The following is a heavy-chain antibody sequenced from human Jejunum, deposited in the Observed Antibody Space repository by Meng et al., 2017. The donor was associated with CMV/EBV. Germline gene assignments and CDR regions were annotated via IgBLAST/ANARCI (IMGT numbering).Heavy chain of an antibody. CDR1: GFTFSRYP. V-gene: IGHV3-30-3*01. J-gene: IGHJ4*02. CDR2: ISYDRGNK. D-gene: IGHD2-2*01. Sequence: GFTFSRYPMHWVRQAPGKGLEWVAVISYDRGNKYYADSVKDRFTISRDNSNNTLYLQLDSLRAEDTAVYYCARDRTSVVVPAALLYWGQGTLVTVSS. CDR3: ARDRTSVVVPAALLY.